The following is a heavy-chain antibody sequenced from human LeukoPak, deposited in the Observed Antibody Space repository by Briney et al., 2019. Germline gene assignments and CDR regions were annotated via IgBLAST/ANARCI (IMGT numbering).Heavy chain of an antibody. V-gene: IGHV1-69*05. CDR2: IIPIFGTA. CDR3: ARDRAESIVGATVDAFDI. Sequence: ASVKVSCKASGGIFSGYAISWVRQAPGQGLEWMGWIIPIFGTANYAQKFQGRVTITTDESTSTAYMELSSLRSEDTAVYYCARDRAESIVGATVDAFDIWGQGTMVTVSS. D-gene: IGHD1-26*01. J-gene: IGHJ3*02. CDR1: GGIFSGYA.